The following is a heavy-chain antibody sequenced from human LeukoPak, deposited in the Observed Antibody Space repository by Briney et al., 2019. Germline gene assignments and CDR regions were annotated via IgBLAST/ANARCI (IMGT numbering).Heavy chain of an antibody. CDR2: ISGSGTPI. J-gene: IGHJ6*02. Sequence: GGSLRLSCAASGFTFSSYSMNWVRQAPGKGLEWVSYISGSGTPINNADSVKGRFTISRDNAKNSLSLQMNSLRAEDTAVYYCARDLRRCSGGTCHYYYGMDVWGQGTTVTVSS. D-gene: IGHD2-15*01. CDR3: ARDLRRCSGGTCHYYYGMDV. CDR1: GFTFSSYS. V-gene: IGHV3-48*04.